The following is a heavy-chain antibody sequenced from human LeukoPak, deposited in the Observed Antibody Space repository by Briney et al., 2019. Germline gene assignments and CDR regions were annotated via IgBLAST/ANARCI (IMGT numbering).Heavy chain of an antibody. CDR2: ISGSGGST. D-gene: IGHD3-22*01. V-gene: IGHV3-23*01. CDR1: GFTFSSYA. Sequence: PGGSLRLSCAASGFTFSSYAMSWVRQAPGKGLEWVSAISGSGGSTYYADSVKGRFTISRDNSKNTLYLQMNSLRAEDTAVYYCAKDEPMLSSYYYDSSGSDAFDIWGQGTMVTVSS. J-gene: IGHJ3*02. CDR3: AKDEPMLSSYYYDSSGSDAFDI.